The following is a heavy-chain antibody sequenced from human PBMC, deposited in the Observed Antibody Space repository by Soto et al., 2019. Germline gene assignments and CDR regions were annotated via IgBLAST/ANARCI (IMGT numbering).Heavy chain of an antibody. CDR2: ITWDSRVL. CDR3: AKGRYDFWSPYYFDS. D-gene: IGHD3-3*01. Sequence: GGSLRLSCVGTGLNFDDFAMHWVRQAPGKGLEWVSGITWDSRVLAYADSVKGRFTISRDNARNSLYLQMDSLRDEDTALYYCAKGRYDFWSPYYFDSWGQGTLVTVSS. V-gene: IGHV3-9*01. J-gene: IGHJ4*02. CDR1: GLNFDDFA.